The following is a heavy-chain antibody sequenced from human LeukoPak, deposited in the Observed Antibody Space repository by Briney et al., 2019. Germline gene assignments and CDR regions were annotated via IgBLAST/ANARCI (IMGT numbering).Heavy chain of an antibody. D-gene: IGHD3-22*01. J-gene: IGHJ3*02. Sequence: GGSLRLSCAAPRYIFAEYGMTTVRQVPGKGLEWVSGINWNGANTGSADSVRVRFTISMDNAKNSLHLQMRSLRADDTGFYHCSRVLNDTSGYHNDFGIWGQGTMVTVSS. CDR1: RYIFAEYG. V-gene: IGHV3-20*01. CDR2: INWNGANT. CDR3: SRVLNDTSGYHNDFGI.